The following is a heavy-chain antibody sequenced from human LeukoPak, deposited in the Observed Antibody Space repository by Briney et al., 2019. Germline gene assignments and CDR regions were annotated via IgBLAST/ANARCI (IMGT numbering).Heavy chain of an antibody. CDR1: GFTFGDYA. J-gene: IGHJ3*02. V-gene: IGHV3-49*03. D-gene: IGHD3-3*01. Sequence: PGGSLRLSCTASGFTFGDYAMSWFRQAPGKGLEWVGFIRSKAYGGTTEYAASVKGRFTISRDDSKNTLYLQMNSLKTEDTAVYYCTTYDFSDAFDIWGQGTMVTVSS. CDR3: TTYDFSDAFDI. CDR2: IRSKAYGGTT.